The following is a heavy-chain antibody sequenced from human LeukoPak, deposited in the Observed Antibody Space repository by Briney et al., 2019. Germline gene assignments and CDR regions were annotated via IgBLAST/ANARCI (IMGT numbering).Heavy chain of an antibody. CDR2: IYYSGST. D-gene: IGHD2-2*01. CDR1: GGSISSGGYS. CDR3: ARDAWGGYCSSTSCLNWFDP. J-gene: IGHJ5*02. Sequence: SETLSLTCTVSGGSISSGGYSWSWIRQHPGKGLEWIGYIYYSGSTYYNPSLKSRVTISVDTSKNQFSLKLSSVTAADTAVYYCARDAWGGYCSSTSCLNWFDPWGQGTLVTVSS. V-gene: IGHV4-31*03.